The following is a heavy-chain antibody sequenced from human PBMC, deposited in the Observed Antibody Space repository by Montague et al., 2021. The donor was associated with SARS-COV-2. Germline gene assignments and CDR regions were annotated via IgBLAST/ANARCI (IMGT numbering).Heavy chain of an antibody. J-gene: IGHJ6*02. CDR2: ISSISSYI. V-gene: IGHV3-21*01. Sequence: SLRLSCAASGFTFSSYSLHWVRQAPGKGLEWVSSISSISSYIYYADSVKGRFPISRDNATNSLYLQMNSLRPEDTAVYYCSSELHPNYYYGMDVGGQGTTVTVSS. CDR1: GFTFSSYS. CDR3: SSELHPNYYYGMDV. D-gene: IGHD4-11*01.